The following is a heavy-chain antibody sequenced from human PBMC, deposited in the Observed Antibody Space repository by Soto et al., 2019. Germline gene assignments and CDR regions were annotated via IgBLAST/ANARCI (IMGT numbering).Heavy chain of an antibody. V-gene: IGHV3-23*01. CDR2: MSGSGGST. D-gene: IGHD2-2*02. CDR3: AKERYCSSTSCYTGRDAFDI. Sequence: EVQLLESGGGLVQPGGSLRLSCAASGFTFSSYAMSWVRQAPGKGLEWVSAMSGSGGSTYYADSVKGRFTISRDNSKNTLYLQMNSLRAEDTAVYYCAKERYCSSTSCYTGRDAFDIWGQGTMVTVSS. J-gene: IGHJ3*02. CDR1: GFTFSSYA.